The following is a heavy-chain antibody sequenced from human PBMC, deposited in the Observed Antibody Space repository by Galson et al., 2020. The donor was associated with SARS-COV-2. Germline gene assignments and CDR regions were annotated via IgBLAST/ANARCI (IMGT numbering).Heavy chain of an antibody. CDR1: GFSFSRYA. CDR3: AKDRAFGGVVVIPADYYYYAMDV. V-gene: IGHV3-30*18. D-gene: IGHD3-16*02. Sequence: GESLKISCAASGFSFSRYAMHWVRQAPGKGLEWVAITSHDGSDEYYSDSVKGRFTISRDNSKNTVSLQMNSLRAEDTAVYYCAKDRAFGGVVVIPADYYYYAMDVWGQGTTVTVSS. CDR2: TSHDGSDE. J-gene: IGHJ6*02.